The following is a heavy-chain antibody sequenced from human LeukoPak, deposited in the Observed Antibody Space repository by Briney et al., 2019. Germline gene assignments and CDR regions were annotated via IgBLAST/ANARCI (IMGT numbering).Heavy chain of an antibody. CDR1: GGSISSYY. D-gene: IGHD6-13*01. CDR3: ARALYSGNDY. V-gene: IGHV4-59*01. Sequence: SETLSLTCTVSGGSISSYYWSWIRQPPGKGLEWIGYIYYSGSTNYNPSLKSRVTISVDTSKNQFSLKLSSVTAADTAVYYCARALYSGNDYWGQGTLVTVSS. J-gene: IGHJ4*02. CDR2: IYYSGST.